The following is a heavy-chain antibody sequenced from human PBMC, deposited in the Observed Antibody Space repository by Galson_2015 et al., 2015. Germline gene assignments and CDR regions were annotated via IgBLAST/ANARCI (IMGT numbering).Heavy chain of an antibody. J-gene: IGHJ3*02. CDR2: FYHTGRT. D-gene: IGHD3-10*01. V-gene: IGHV4-38-2*01. Sequence: ETLSLTCAVSGYSISSGYYWGWIRQSPGKGLEWIGNFYHTGRTFYNPSLESRVTISLDRSSNQLSLQLSSVTAADTAIYFCAKVLGVIGAFDIWGLGTTVIVSS. CDR3: AKVLGVIGAFDI. CDR1: GYSISSGYY.